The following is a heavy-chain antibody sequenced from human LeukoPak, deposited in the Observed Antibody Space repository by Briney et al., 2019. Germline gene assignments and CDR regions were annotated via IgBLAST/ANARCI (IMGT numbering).Heavy chain of an antibody. CDR3: GKGEWELLPIDY. Sequence: GGSLRLSCAASGFTFSSYAMHWVRQAPGKGLEWVAVISYDGSNKYYADSVKGRFTISGDNSKNTLYLQMNSLRAEDTAVYYCGKGEWELLPIDYWGQGTLVTVSS. CDR1: GFTFSSYA. D-gene: IGHD1-26*01. J-gene: IGHJ4*02. V-gene: IGHV3-30-3*01. CDR2: ISYDGSNK.